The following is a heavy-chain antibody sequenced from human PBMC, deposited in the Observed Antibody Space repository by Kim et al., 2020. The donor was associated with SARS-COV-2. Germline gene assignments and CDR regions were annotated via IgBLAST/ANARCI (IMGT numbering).Heavy chain of an antibody. D-gene: IGHD6-13*01. Sequence: SETLSLTCTVSGGSISSSSYYWGWIRQPPGKGLEWIWSIYYSWSTYYHPSLKSRVTISVDTSKNQFSLQLSSVTAADTAVYYCARTPLAAHFDYRGQGTLVTVSS. J-gene: IGHJ4*02. V-gene: IGHV4-39*01. CDR3: ARTPLAAHFDY. CDR1: GGSISSSSYY. CDR2: IYYSWST.